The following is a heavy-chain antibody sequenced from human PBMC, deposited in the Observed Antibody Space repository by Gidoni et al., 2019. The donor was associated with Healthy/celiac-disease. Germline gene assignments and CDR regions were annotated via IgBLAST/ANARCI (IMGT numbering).Heavy chain of an antibody. CDR1: GVNFSNAW. Sequence: EVKMVEYGGGLVMHGGSRSISCADSGVNFSNAWSSWVRQAPGRGLDWVGRIKSKTDGGTTDYAAPVKVRFTISRDASKNTLYLQMNSLTTDDTAVYYCTTVPGASLDYWCQGTLVTVSS. D-gene: IGHD3-16*01. CDR2: IKSKTDGGTT. V-gene: IGHV3-15*01. CDR3: TTVPGASLDY. J-gene: IGHJ4*02.